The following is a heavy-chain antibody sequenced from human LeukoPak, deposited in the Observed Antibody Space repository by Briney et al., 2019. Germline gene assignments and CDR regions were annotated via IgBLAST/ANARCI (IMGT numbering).Heavy chain of an antibody. CDR3: ASSTTVTTFGVDDAFDI. CDR2: IYPADSDT. Sequence: SGESLKISCKGSGYSFTSYWIGWVRQMPGKGLEWMGIIYPADSDTRYSPSFQGQVTISADKSISTAYLQWSSLKASDTAMYYCASSTTVTTFGVDDAFDIWGQGTMVTVSS. CDR1: GYSFTSYW. V-gene: IGHV5-51*01. D-gene: IGHD4-17*01. J-gene: IGHJ3*02.